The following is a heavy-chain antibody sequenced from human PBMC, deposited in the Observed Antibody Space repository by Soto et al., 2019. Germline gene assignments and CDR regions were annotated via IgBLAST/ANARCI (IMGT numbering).Heavy chain of an antibody. CDR2: ISGGGSST. Sequence: EVQLLVSGGGLVQPGGSLRLSCAPSGFTFSNYAMSWVRQAPGKGLEWVSTISGGGSSTYYADSVKGRFTISRDNSKSTLYLQMNSLRAEDTAVYYCTKAKRISSGGYGEEWGQGTLVTVSS. J-gene: IGHJ4*02. V-gene: IGHV3-23*01. CDR1: GFTFSNYA. D-gene: IGHD6-19*01. CDR3: TKAKRISSGGYGEE.